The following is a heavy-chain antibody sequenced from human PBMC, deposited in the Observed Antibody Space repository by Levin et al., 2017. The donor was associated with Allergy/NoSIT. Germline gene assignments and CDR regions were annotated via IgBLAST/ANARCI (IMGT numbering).Heavy chain of an antibody. Sequence: SETLSLTCTVSGASISGDTFYWTWIRHHPGKGLEWIGFIHHSGSAYYNPSLKSRLTMSLDTSKSQFSLKLTSVTVADTAVYYCARDECAWFGECYGMDVWGQGTTVIVSS. V-gene: IGHV4-31*03. CDR3: ARDECAWFGECYGMDV. CDR1: GASISGDTFY. J-gene: IGHJ6*02. CDR2: IHHSGSA. D-gene: IGHD3-10*01.